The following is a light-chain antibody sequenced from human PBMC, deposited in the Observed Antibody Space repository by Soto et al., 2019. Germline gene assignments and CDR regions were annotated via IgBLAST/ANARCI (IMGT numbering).Light chain of an antibody. CDR1: QSVRSN. J-gene: IGKJ5*01. Sequence: EIVMTQSPATLSVPPGERANLSCSASQSVRSNLAWYQQKPGQAPRLLIYGAYTRATGIPDTFSGRGSGTEFTLTIRSLQSEDFAVYYCQQYTNWPQITLGQWPRLEIK. CDR3: QQYTNWPQIT. V-gene: IGKV3-15*01. CDR2: GAY.